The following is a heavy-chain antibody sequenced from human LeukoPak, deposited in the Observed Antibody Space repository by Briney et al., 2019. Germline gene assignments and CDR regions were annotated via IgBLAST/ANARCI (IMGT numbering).Heavy chain of an antibody. J-gene: IGHJ5*02. Sequence: GGSLRLSCEASGFTFSHYYMSWLRQAPGKGLEWVSDISLTGNTIYYADSVKGRFTISRDNAKNSLHLQMNSLRADDTAVYYCARDGIREGWFDPWGQGTLVTVSS. CDR1: GFTFSHYY. D-gene: IGHD3-3*02. CDR2: ISLTGNTI. CDR3: ARDGIREGWFDP. V-gene: IGHV3-11*04.